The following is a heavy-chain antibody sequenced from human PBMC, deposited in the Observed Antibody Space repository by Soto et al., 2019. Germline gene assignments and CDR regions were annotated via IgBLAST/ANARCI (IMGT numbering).Heavy chain of an antibody. CDR1: GGSFSGYY. V-gene: IGHV4-34*01. J-gene: IGHJ4*02. CDR3: ASKQYSSGFLG. CDR2: INHSGST. Sequence: PSETLSLTCAVYGGSFSGYYWSWIRQPPGKGLEWTGEINHSGSTNYNPSLKSRVTISVDTSKNQFSLKLSSVTAAGTAVSYCASKQYSSGFLGWGQGTLVTVSS. D-gene: IGHD6-19*01.